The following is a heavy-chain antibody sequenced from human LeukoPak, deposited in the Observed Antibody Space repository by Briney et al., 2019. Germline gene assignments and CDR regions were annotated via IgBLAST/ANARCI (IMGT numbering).Heavy chain of an antibody. CDR2: IIPDGSAK. Sequence: GGSLRLSCAASGFTFSNCWMSWVRQAPRKGLEWVASIIPDGSAKFYVDSVKGRFTISRDNAKSSLYLQVNSLRVEDTAVYYCADVDASAWGQGTLVTVSS. CDR1: GFTFSNCW. V-gene: IGHV3-7*01. CDR3: ADVDASA. D-gene: IGHD5-12*01. J-gene: IGHJ5*02.